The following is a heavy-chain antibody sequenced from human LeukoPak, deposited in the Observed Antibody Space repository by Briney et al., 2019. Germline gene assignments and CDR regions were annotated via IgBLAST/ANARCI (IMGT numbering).Heavy chain of an antibody. D-gene: IGHD6-13*01. CDR2: IRSKAYGGTA. J-gene: IGHJ4*02. CDR3: TRVTSSSWSENFDY. V-gene: IGHV3-49*04. Sequence: GGSLRLSCTASGLTFGDYAMSWVRQAPGKGLEWVGFIRSKAYGGTAEYAASVKGRFTISRDDSKSIAYLQMNSLKTEDTAVYYCTRVTSSSWSENFDYWGQGTLVTVSS. CDR1: GLTFGDYA.